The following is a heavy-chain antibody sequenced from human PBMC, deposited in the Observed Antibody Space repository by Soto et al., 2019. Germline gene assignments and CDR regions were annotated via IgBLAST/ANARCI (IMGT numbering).Heavy chain of an antibody. CDR1: GFTFRTYA. CDR2: ISGSASST. Sequence: EVQLLESGGGLVQPGGSLRLSCAASGFTFRTYAMSWVRQAPGKGLEWVSRISGSASSTYYADSVKGRFTISRDNSKNTLYLQTNSRRAEDTAVDYCAKTCGSGWTDYWRQGTLVTVSS. CDR3: AKTCGSGWTDY. J-gene: IGHJ4*02. D-gene: IGHD2-21*02. V-gene: IGHV3-23*01.